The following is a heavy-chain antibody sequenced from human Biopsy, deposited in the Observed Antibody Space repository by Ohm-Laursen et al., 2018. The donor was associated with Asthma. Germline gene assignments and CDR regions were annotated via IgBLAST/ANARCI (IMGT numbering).Heavy chain of an antibody. CDR1: GYTFNSAG. CDR2: ISVYNGNT. J-gene: IGHJ6*02. V-gene: IGHV1-18*01. Sequence: VASVKVSCKTSGYTFNSAGITWVRQAPGQGLEWMGWISVYNGNTKVAQKLQDRATMTTDTSTSTAYMELRSLRSDDTAVYFCARAVDYSHYYGIDVWGQGTTVTVS. D-gene: IGHD3-10*01. CDR3: ARAVDYSHYYGIDV.